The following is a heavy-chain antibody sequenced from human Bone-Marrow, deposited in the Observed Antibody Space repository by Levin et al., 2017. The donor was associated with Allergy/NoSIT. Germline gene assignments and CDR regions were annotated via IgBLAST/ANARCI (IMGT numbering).Heavy chain of an antibody. Sequence: GGSLRLSCVADGFTLSNHAMHWVRQAPGKGLEYVSALSSDGQTTYYASSVKGRFTISRDTSKNTLYLQMASLRHEDVAVYFCARGAAPEALLFWFDPWGQGTPVIVSS. V-gene: IGHV3-64*01. CDR2: LSSDGQTT. J-gene: IGHJ5*02. D-gene: IGHD6-13*01. CDR1: GFTLSNHA. CDR3: ARGAAPEALLFWFDP.